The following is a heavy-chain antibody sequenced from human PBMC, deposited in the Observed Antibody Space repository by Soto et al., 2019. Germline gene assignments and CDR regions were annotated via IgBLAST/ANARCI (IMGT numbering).Heavy chain of an antibody. CDR2: INAGNGNT. CDR1: GYTFTSYA. V-gene: IGHV1-3*01. J-gene: IGHJ3*02. Sequence: ASVKVSCKASGYTFTSYAMHWVRQAPGQRLEWMGWINAGNGNTKYSQKFQGRVTITRDTSASTAYMELSSLRSEDTAVYYCARARDIVVVPAAARTVYSGYDWHAFDIWSQGTMVTVSS. D-gene: IGHD2-2*01. CDR3: ARARDIVVVPAAARTVYSGYDWHAFDI.